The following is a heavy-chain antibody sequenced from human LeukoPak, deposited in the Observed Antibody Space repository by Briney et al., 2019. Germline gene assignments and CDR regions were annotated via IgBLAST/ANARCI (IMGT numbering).Heavy chain of an antibody. CDR3: AGGIARRNLDY. CDR2: IYYSGST. J-gene: IGHJ4*02. Sequence: PSETLSLTCTVSGGSISSYYWSWIRQPPGKGLEWIGYIYYSGSTNYNPSLKSRVTISVDTSKNQFSLKLSSVTAADTAVYYCAGGIARRNLDYWGQGTLVTVSS. D-gene: IGHD6-13*01. V-gene: IGHV4-59*01. CDR1: GGSISSYY.